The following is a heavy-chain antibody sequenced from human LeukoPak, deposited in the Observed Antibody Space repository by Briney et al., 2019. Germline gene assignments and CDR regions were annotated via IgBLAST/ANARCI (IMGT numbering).Heavy chain of an antibody. Sequence: ASVKVSCKASGYTLTSYYIHWVRQAPGQGLEWMGWINPNSGGTNYAQKFQGWVTMTRDTSISTAYMELSGLTSEDTAVYYCARFDCSSTSCYLSYYGMDVWGQGTTVTVSS. J-gene: IGHJ6*02. CDR2: INPNSGGT. CDR3: ARFDCSSTSCYLSYYGMDV. D-gene: IGHD2-2*01. CDR1: GYTLTSYY. V-gene: IGHV1-2*04.